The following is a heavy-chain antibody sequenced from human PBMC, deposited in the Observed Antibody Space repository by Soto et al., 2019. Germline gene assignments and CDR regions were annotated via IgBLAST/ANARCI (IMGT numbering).Heavy chain of an antibody. Sequence: GGSLRLSCAASGFTFSSYAMSWVRQAPGKGLEWVSAISGSGGSTYYADSVKGRFTISRDNSKNTLYLQMNSLRAEDTAVYYCAKDGNRYCSGGSCYVDYWGQGTLVTVSS. J-gene: IGHJ4*02. CDR3: AKDGNRYCSGGSCYVDY. CDR1: GFTFSSYA. CDR2: ISGSGGST. V-gene: IGHV3-23*01. D-gene: IGHD2-15*01.